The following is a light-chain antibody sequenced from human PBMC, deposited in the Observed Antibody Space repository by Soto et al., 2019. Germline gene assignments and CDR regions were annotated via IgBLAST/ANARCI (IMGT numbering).Light chain of an antibody. V-gene: IGLV2-11*01. CDR3: CSYAGSFVV. CDR2: DVN. CDR1: SSEVDIYNY. Sequence: QSALTQPRSVSGSPGQSVTISCTETSSEVDIYNYVSWYQQHPGRAPKVIIYDVNKRPSGVPDRFSGSKSGNTASLTISGLQAEDEADYYFCSYAGSFVVFGGGTKLTVL. J-gene: IGLJ2*01.